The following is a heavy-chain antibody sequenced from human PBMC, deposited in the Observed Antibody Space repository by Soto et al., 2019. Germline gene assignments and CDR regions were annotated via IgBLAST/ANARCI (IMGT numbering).Heavy chain of an antibody. CDR3: ARTPTNRGYQPFEGMDV. J-gene: IGHJ6*02. V-gene: IGHV3-21*01. CDR2: ISSSSSYI. CDR1: GFTFRSYS. Sequence: AGCLTLSWAASGFTFRSYSMKWVRQAPGKGLEWVSSISSSSSYIYYADSVKGRFTISRDNAKNSLYLQTNSLRAEDTAVYYCARTPTNRGYQPFEGMDVGGPGTTVTVSS. D-gene: IGHD5-18*01.